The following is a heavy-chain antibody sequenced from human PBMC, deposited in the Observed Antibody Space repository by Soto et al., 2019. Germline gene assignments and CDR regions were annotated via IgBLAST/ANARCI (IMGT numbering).Heavy chain of an antibody. D-gene: IGHD1-1*01. CDR1: GGTFSSYA. CDR3: ATPPVGPNWYDAFDI. V-gene: IGHV1-69*01. CDR2: IIPIFGTA. Sequence: QVQLVQSGAEVKKPGSSVKVSCKASGGTFSSYAISWVRQAPGQGLEWMGGIIPIFGTANYAQKFQGSVTITADESTSTAYRELSSLRSEDTAVYYCATPPVGPNWYDAFDICGQGTMVTVSS. J-gene: IGHJ3*02.